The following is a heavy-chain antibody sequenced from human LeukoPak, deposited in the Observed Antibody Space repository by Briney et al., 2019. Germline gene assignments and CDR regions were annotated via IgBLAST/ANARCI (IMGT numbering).Heavy chain of an antibody. D-gene: IGHD6-19*01. J-gene: IGHJ4*02. Sequence: TGGSLRLSCAASGFTFSRNSMTWVRQAPGKGLEWVANTKEDGGEKYYVDSVKGRFTISRDNAENSLYLQMNSLRAEDTAVYYCARRSVAGSLDYWGQGTLVTVSS. CDR2: TKEDGGEK. CDR1: GFTFSRNS. V-gene: IGHV3-7*01. CDR3: ARRSVAGSLDY.